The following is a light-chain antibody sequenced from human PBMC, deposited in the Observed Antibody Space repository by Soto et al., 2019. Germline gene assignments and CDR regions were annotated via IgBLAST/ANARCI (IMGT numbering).Light chain of an antibody. V-gene: IGLV2-14*01. J-gene: IGLJ2*01. CDR1: SSDVGGYNY. CDR3: SSSTSSSTLAV. CDR2: DVS. Sequence: QSALTQPASVSGSPGQSITISCTGTSSDVGGYNYVSWYQQHPGKAPKLMIYDVSNRPSGVSNRFSGSKSGNTASLTISGLKAEDEADYYCSSSTSSSTLAVFGGGTKVTVL.